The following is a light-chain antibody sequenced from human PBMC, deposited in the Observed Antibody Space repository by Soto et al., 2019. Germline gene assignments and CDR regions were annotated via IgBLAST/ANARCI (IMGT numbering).Light chain of an antibody. J-gene: IGKJ1*01. CDR1: QSISSW. CDR3: QQSYSTTWT. Sequence: IQMTQYPSTLSASVGDRVTITCRASQSISSWLAWYQQKPGKAPKLLIYAASSLQSGVPSRFSGSGSETDFTLTISSLQPEDFATYSCQQSYSTTWTFGQGTKVDI. CDR2: AAS. V-gene: IGKV1-39*01.